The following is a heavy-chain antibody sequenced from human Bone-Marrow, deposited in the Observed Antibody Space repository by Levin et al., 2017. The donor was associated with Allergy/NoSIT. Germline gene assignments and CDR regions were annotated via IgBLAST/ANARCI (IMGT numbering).Heavy chain of an antibody. D-gene: IGHD6-13*01. V-gene: IGHV3-11*01. J-gene: IGHJ4*02. Sequence: PGGSLRLSCEVSGFTFSNYYMSWIRQAPGKGLEWIAYIFSGGSFVFYADSVKGRFTVSRDNSKNSLYLQMDSLRVEDTAIYYCARFAAASFDYWGQGALVTVSS. CDR2: IFSGGSFV. CDR1: GFTFSNYY. CDR3: ARFAAASFDY.